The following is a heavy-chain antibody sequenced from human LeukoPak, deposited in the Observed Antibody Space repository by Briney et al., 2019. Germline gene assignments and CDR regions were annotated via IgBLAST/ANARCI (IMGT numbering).Heavy chain of an antibody. Sequence: PSETLSLTCTVSGGSISSYYWSWIRQPPGKGLEWIGYIYYSGSTNYNPSLKSRVTISVDTSKNQFSLKLSSVTAADTAVYYCARARGDFWSGYYTGIGRYFDYWGQGTLVTVSS. CDR2: IYYSGST. CDR1: GGSISSYY. V-gene: IGHV4-59*01. D-gene: IGHD3-3*01. CDR3: ARARGDFWSGYYTGIGRYFDY. J-gene: IGHJ4*02.